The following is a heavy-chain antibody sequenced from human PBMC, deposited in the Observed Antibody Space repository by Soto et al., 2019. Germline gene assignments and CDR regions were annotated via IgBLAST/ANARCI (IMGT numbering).Heavy chain of an antibody. CDR3: VRGMNPLF. CDR2: ISISSSDR. CDR1: GFTLRTYT. Sequence: GGSLRLSCAASGFTLRTYTMNWVRQAPGKGLEWVSSISISSSDRYYADSVRGRFTISRDNAKNALYLQMNSLRADDTAVYFCVRGMNPLFGGQGTLVTVSS. V-gene: IGHV3-21*06. J-gene: IGHJ4*01.